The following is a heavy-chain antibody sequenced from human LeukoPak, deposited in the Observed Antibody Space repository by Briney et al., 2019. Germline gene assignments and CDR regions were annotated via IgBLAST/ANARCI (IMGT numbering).Heavy chain of an antibody. Sequence: GGSLRLSCAASGFTFSSYGMHWVRQAPGKGLEWVAVIWYDGSNKYYADSVKGRFTISRDNSKNTLYLQMNSLRAEDTAVYYCARFHSSSSWFDPWGQGTLVTVSS. J-gene: IGHJ5*02. CDR2: IWYDGSNK. CDR1: GFTFSSYG. CDR3: ARFHSSSSWFDP. V-gene: IGHV3-33*01. D-gene: IGHD6-6*01.